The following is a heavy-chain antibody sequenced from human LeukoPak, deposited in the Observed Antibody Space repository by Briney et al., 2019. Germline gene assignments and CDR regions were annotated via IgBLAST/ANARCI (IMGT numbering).Heavy chain of an antibody. CDR1: GFTVSTKY. J-gene: IGHJ6*02. V-gene: IGHV3-66*01. CDR3: ARGREDYYYGMDV. CDR2: IYSGGST. Sequence: GGSLRLSCAASGFTVSTKYMSWVRQAPGKGLEWVSVIYSGGSTEYADSVKGRLTIPRDNSKNTLYLQMNSLRAEDTAVYYCARGREDYYYGMDVWGQGTTVTVSS.